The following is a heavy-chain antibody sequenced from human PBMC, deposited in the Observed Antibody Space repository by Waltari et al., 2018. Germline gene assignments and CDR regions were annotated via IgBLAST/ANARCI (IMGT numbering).Heavy chain of an antibody. V-gene: IGHV3-64*04. CDR1: GFTFSSYA. J-gene: IGHJ4*02. CDR2: INSGGGST. CDR3: ARRGGSYYYGATDY. D-gene: IGHD3-22*01. Sequence: VQLVETGGGLVQPGGSLRLSCAASGFTFSSYAMQWVRQAPGKGLEWISAINSGGGSTYYADSVKGRFTISRDNSKNTLSLQMNSLRAEDTAVYYCARRGGSYYYGATDYWGQGVLVTVSS.